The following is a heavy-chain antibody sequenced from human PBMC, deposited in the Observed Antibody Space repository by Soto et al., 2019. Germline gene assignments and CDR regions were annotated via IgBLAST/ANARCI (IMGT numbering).Heavy chain of an antibody. CDR2: ISSSGSKT. Sequence: DVQLVESGGGMVQPGGSLRLSCAGSGFTFRNFEMNWVRQVPGKGLEWISYISSSGSKTYYAESVKGRFTISRDNTEDSLFLQMNSLRVEDTGIYFCARDSIAAPNWFDPWGQGTRVTVSS. CDR3: ARDSIAAPNWFDP. D-gene: IGHD6-6*01. J-gene: IGHJ5*02. CDR1: GFTFRNFE. V-gene: IGHV3-48*03.